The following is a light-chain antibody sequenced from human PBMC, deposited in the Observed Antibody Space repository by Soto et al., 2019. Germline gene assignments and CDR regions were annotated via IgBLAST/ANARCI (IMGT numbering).Light chain of an antibody. CDR2: GAS. CDR3: QQSGSSLFT. V-gene: IGKV3-20*01. J-gene: IGKJ3*01. CDR1: QSVSSSY. Sequence: EIVLTQSPGTLSLSPGERATLSCRASQSVSSSYLAWYQQKPGQAPRLLIDGASSRATGIPDRFSGSGSGTELTLTISRLEPEDFAVYYCQQSGSSLFTFGTGTKVDIK.